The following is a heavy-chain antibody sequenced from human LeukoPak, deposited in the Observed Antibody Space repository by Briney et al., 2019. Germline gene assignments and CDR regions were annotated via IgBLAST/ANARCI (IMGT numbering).Heavy chain of an antibody. Sequence: SQTLSLTCSLSGHSISRGGYYWSWVRQYPGKALEWVGHIYYTGSAYYNPSLGSRINISVDTSKNELSLKMNSATAADTAVYYCARTAFYYYYMDVWGKGTTVIVSS. CDR2: IYYTGSA. V-gene: IGHV4-31*03. CDR1: GHSISRGGYY. D-gene: IGHD5-18*01. CDR3: ARTAFYYYYMDV. J-gene: IGHJ6*03.